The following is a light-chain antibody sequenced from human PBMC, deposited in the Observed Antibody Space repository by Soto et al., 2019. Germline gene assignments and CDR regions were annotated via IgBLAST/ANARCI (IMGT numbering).Light chain of an antibody. CDR1: QVVANF. Sequence: DIQMTQSPSVVSASDGDRVTITCRASQVVANFLAWFQQKPGEAPRRLIYTATGLQSGVPSRFSGSGSGTYFTLTISSLQAEDSATYYCLQHAAYPLTFGGGTRVELK. CDR2: TAT. V-gene: IGKV1-17*03. J-gene: IGKJ4*01. CDR3: LQHAAYPLT.